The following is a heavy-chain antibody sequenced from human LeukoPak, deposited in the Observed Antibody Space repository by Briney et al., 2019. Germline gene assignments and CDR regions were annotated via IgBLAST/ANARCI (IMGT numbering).Heavy chain of an antibody. CDR2: ISSSSSTI. V-gene: IGHV3-48*01. CDR3: ARGVSGFDY. D-gene: IGHD3-3*01. J-gene: IGHJ4*02. CDR1: GFTFDDYA. Sequence: GGSLRLSCAASGFTFDDYAMNWVRQAPGKGLEWVSYISSSSSTIYYADSVKGRFTISRDNAKNSLYLQMNSLRAEDTAVYYCARGVSGFDYWGQGTLVTVSS.